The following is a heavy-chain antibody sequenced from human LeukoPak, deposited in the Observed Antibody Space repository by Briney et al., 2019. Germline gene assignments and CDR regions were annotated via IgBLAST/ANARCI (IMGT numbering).Heavy chain of an antibody. J-gene: IGHJ4*02. V-gene: IGHV1-8*02. CDR2: MNPNSGNT. CDR1: GYTFTGYY. CDR3: ARGGEYSSSWYAY. D-gene: IGHD6-13*01. Sequence: ASVKVSCKASGYTFTGYYMHWVRQAPGQGLEWMGWMNPNSGNTGYAQKFQGRVTMTRNTSISTAYMELSSLRSEDTAVYYCARGGEYSSSWYAYWGQGTLVTVSS.